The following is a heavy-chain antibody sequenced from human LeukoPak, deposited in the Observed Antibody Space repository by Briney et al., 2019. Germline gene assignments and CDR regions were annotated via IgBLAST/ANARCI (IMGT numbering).Heavy chain of an antibody. CDR3: ARMAYSYGKRTFDY. J-gene: IGHJ4*02. CDR1: GFTFSSYW. V-gene: IGHV3-7*01. D-gene: IGHD5-18*01. Sequence: GGSLRLSCAASGFTFSSYWMSWVRQAPGKGLEWVANIKQDGSEKYYVDPVKGRFTISRDNAKNSLYLQMNSLRAEDTAVYHCARMAYSYGKRTFDYWGQGTLVTVSS. CDR2: IKQDGSEK.